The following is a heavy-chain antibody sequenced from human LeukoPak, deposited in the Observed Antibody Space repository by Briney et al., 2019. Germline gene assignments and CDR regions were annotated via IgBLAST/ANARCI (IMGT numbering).Heavy chain of an antibody. J-gene: IGHJ3*02. CDR3: ARDQVVVVPAMSFDI. Sequence: SQTLSLTCTVSGGSISSYYWSWIRQPPGKGLEWIGRIYTSGSTNYNPSLKSRVTMSVDTSKNQFSLELSSVTAADTAVYYCARDQVVVVPAMSFDIWGQGTMVTVSS. CDR2: IYTSGST. V-gene: IGHV4-4*07. D-gene: IGHD2-2*01. CDR1: GGSISSYY.